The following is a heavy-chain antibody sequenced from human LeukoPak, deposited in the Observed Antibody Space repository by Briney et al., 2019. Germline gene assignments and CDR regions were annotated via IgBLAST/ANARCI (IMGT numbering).Heavy chain of an antibody. CDR2: ITPIFGTA. Sequence: GASVTVSCTASGGTFSSYAISWVRQAPGQGLEWMGGITPIFGTANYAQKFQGRVTITADESTSTAYMELSSLRSEDTAVYYCARSVSPLYYYYYGMDVWGQGTTVTVSS. CDR1: GGTFSSYA. D-gene: IGHD4-17*01. CDR3: ARSVSPLYYYYYGMDV. J-gene: IGHJ6*02. V-gene: IGHV1-69*13.